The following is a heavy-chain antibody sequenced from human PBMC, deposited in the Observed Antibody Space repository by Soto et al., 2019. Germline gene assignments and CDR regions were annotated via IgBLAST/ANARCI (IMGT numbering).Heavy chain of an antibody. V-gene: IGHV4-31*03. Sequence: QVQLQESGPGLVEPSQTLSLTCTVSGGSISRDGNYWSWIRQHPGKGLDWIGYTYYSGSKYYNPSLKSRLTISVDTSKNQFSLELRSVTAADTAVYFCARDRCTGDRCYSELDSWGQGILVTVSS. J-gene: IGHJ4*02. CDR3: ARDRCTGDRCYSELDS. CDR2: TYYSGSK. D-gene: IGHD2-15*01. CDR1: GGSISRDGNY.